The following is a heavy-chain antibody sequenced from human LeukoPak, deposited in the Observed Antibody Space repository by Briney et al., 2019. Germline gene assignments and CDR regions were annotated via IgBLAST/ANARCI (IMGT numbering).Heavy chain of an antibody. CDR2: IIPIFGTA. D-gene: IGHD2-15*01. J-gene: IGHJ5*02. CDR3: ARDRRGYCSGGSCQPYNWFDP. CDR1: GGTFSSYA. Sequence: SVKVSCKASGGTFSSYAISWVRQAPGQGLEWMGGIIPIFGTANYAQKFQGGVTITADESTSTAYMELSSLRSEDTAVYYCARDRRGYCSGGSCQPYNWFDPWGQGTLVTVSS. V-gene: IGHV1-69*01.